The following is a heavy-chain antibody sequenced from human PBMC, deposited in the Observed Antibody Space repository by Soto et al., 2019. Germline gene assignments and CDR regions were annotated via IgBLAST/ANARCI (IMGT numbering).Heavy chain of an antibody. J-gene: IGHJ6*02. D-gene: IGHD2-15*01. Sequence: GESLKISCKGSGYSFTSYWISWVRQMPGKGLEWMGRIDPSDSYTNYSPSFQGHVTISADKSISTAYLQWSSLKASDTAMYYCARHCSGGSCLNGMDVWGQGTTVTVSS. CDR2: IDPSDSYT. CDR1: GYSFTSYW. V-gene: IGHV5-10-1*01. CDR3: ARHCSGGSCLNGMDV.